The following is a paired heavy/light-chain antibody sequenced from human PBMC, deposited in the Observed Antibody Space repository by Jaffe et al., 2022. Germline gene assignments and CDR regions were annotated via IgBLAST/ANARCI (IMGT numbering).Light chain of an antibody. Sequence: DIQMTQSPSTLSASVGDRVTITCRASQSISSWLAWYQQKPGKAPKLLIYKASSLESGVPSRFSGSGSGTEFTLTISSLQPDDFATYYCQQYNSYWAWTFGQGTKVEIK. V-gene: IGKV1-5*03. CDR3: QQYNSYWAWT. J-gene: IGKJ1*01. CDR1: QSISSW. CDR2: KAS.
Heavy chain of an antibody. V-gene: IGHV5-51*03. J-gene: IGHJ4*02. CDR3: VRRSKTRFLEMATMRSLGGTLDY. Sequence: EVQLVQSGAEVKKPGESLKISCKGSGYSFTSYWIGWVRQMPGKGLEWMGIIYPGDSDTRYSPSFQGQVTISADKSISTAYLQWSSLKASDTAMYYCVRRSKTRFLEMATMRSLGGTLDYWGQGTLVTVSS. D-gene: IGHD5-12*01. CDR1: GYSFTSYW. CDR2: IYPGDSDT.